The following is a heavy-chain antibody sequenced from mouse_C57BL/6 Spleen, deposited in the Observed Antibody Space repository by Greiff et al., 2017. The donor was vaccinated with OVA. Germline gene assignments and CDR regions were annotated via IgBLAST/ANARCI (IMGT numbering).Heavy chain of an antibody. CDR3: ARLAGTSAWFAY. J-gene: IGHJ3*01. Sequence: QVQLQQPGAELVKPGASVKLSCKASGYTFTSYWMHWVKQRPGQGLEWIGEIDPSDSYTNYNQKFKGKATVTVDTSSSTAYMQLSSLTSEDSAVYYCARLAGTSAWFAYWGQGTLVTVSA. CDR2: IDPSDSYT. D-gene: IGHD3-3*01. CDR1: GYTFTSYW. V-gene: IGHV1-50*01.